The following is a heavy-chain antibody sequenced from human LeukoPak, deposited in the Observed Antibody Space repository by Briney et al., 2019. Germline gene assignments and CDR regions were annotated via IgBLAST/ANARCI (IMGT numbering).Heavy chain of an antibody. CDR1: GFTFSRYW. CDR2: MNQDGSEI. Sequence: GGSLRLSCVGSGFTFSRYWLNWVRQAPGKGLEWVANMNQDGSEIYYLDSVKGRFTISRDNAKNSLYLQMNSLRAEDTAVYYCARDLPIPPQDDWGQGTLVTVSS. CDR3: ARDLPIPPQDD. J-gene: IGHJ4*02. D-gene: IGHD2-15*01. V-gene: IGHV3-7*03.